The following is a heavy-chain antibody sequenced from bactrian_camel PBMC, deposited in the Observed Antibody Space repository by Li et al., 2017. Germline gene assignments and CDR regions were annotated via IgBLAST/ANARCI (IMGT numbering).Heavy chain of an antibody. V-gene: IGHV3S60*01. CDR3: AAHRGYVRLSRCDY. Sequence: VQLVESGGGSVQAGGSLTLSCTASGFTAHDSDMGWYCQAPGNECELVSSIGSDGGTYYADSVKGRFTISQDNAKNTVTLRMNNLKPEDTAVYYCAAHRGYVRLSRCDYWGQGTQVTVS. D-gene: IGHD3*01. CDR1: GFTAHDSD. CDR2: IGSDGGT. J-gene: IGHJ4*01.